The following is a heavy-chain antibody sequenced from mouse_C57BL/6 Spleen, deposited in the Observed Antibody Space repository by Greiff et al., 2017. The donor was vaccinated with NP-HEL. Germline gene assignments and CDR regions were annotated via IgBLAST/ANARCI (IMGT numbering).Heavy chain of an antibody. Sequence: EVKLVESGGGLVKPGGSLKLSCAASGFTFSSYAMSWVRQTPEKRLEWVATISDGGSYTYYTDNVKGRVTISRDNAKHNLYMQMSHLKSEDTAMYYCARDPDYDDGRGFAYWGQGTLVTVSA. CDR1: GFTFSSYA. D-gene: IGHD2-4*01. CDR3: ARDPDYDDGRGFAY. J-gene: IGHJ3*01. CDR2: ISDGGSYT. V-gene: IGHV5-4*01.